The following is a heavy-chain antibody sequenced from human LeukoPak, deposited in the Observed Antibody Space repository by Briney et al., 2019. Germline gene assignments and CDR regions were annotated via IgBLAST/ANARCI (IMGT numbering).Heavy chain of an antibody. CDR1: GGSISSYY. CDR3: ARGGYYYGSGSYGWFDP. Sequence: PSETLSLTCTVSGGSISSYYWSWIRQPAGKGLEWIGRIYTSGSTNYNPSLKSRVTMSVDTSKNQFSLKLSSVTAADTAVYYCARGGYYYGSGSYGWFDPWGQGTLVTVSS. CDR2: IYTSGST. D-gene: IGHD3-10*01. J-gene: IGHJ5*02. V-gene: IGHV4-4*07.